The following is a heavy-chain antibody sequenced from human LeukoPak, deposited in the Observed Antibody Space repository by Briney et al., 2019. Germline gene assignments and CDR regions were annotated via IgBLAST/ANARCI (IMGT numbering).Heavy chain of an antibody. CDR3: ANMHYGDPNFDY. J-gene: IGHJ4*02. D-gene: IGHD4-17*01. CDR2: ISGSGGST. V-gene: IGHV3-23*01. Sequence: GGSLRLSCAASGFTFSSYAMSWVRQAPGKGLEWVSAISGSGGSTYYADSVKGRFTISRDNSKNTLYLQMNSLRAEDTAVYYCANMHYGDPNFDYWGQGTLVTVSS. CDR1: GFTFSSYA.